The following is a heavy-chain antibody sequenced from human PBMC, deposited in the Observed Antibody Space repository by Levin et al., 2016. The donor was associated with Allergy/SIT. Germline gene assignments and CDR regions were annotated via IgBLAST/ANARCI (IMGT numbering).Heavy chain of an antibody. Sequence: GGSLRLSCAASGFTFSSYAMSWVRQAPGKGLEWVSAISGSGGSTYYADSVKGRFTISRDNSKNTLYLQMNSLRAEDTAVYYCARDPGDTAMVIDFDYWGQGTLVTVSS. V-gene: IGHV3-23*01. CDR3: ARDPGDTAMVIDFDY. D-gene: IGHD5-18*01. CDR1: GFTFSSYA. J-gene: IGHJ4*02. CDR2: ISGSGGST.